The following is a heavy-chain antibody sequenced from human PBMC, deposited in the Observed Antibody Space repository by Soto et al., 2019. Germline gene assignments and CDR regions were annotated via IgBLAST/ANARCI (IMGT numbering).Heavy chain of an antibody. D-gene: IGHD6-13*01. J-gene: IGHJ4*02. Sequence: PGGSLRLSCAASGFTISDHYMSWVRQAPGKGLEWVSAISGSGGSTYYADSVKGRFTISRDNSKNTLYLQMNSLRAEDTAVYYCATGQQLGYWGQGTLVTVSS. CDR3: ATGQQLGY. V-gene: IGHV3-23*01. CDR2: ISGSGGST. CDR1: GFTISDHY.